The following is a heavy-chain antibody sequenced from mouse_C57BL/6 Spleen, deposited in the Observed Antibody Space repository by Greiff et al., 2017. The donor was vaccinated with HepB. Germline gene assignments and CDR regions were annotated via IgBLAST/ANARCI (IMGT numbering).Heavy chain of an antibody. CDR1: GFSFRSYA. CDR2: ISSGGDYI. J-gene: IGHJ2*01. Sequence: EVQGVESGEGLVKPGGSLKLSCAASGFSFRSYAMSWVRPTPEKRLAWVAYISSGGDYIYYADTVKGRFTISRNNARNTLYLQMSSLKSEDTAMYYCTRDLDYWGQGTTLTVSS. CDR3: TRDLDY. V-gene: IGHV5-9-1*02.